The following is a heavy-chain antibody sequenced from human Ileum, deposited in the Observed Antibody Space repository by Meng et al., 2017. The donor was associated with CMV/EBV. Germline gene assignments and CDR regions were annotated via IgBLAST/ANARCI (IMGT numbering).Heavy chain of an antibody. V-gene: IGHV2-5*02. CDR2: IHGGGGK. CDR1: GFSLTTNVES. Sequence: QISLKESGSTLVKPTQTLTLTCTFSGFSLTTNVESVGWIRQPPGKALEWLALIHGGGGKQYSPSLQSRLTATRDTSKNQVVLTMTNMDPVDTATYYCAHGNYKSSAYYYDYWGQGTLVTVSS. CDR3: AHGNYKSSAYYYDY. D-gene: IGHD3-22*01. J-gene: IGHJ4*02.